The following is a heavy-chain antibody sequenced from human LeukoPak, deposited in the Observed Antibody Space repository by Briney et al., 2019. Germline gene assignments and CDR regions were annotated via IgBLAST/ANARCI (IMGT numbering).Heavy chain of an antibody. J-gene: IGHJ5*02. CDR1: GGSISSSSYY. V-gene: IGHV4-39*01. CDR2: IYYSGST. D-gene: IGHD6-13*01. CDR3: ARQEYSSSWA. Sequence: SETLSLTCTISGGSISSSSYYWGWIRQPPGKGLEWIGSIYYSGSTYYNPSLKSRVTISVDTSKNQFSLKLSSVTAADAAVYYCARQEYSSSWAWGQGTLVTVSS.